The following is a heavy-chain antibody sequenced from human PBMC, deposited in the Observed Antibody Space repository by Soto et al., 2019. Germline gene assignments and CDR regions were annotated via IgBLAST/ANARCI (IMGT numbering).Heavy chain of an antibody. V-gene: IGHV4-61*01. CDR1: GGSVSSGSYY. CDR2: IYYSGSS. D-gene: IGHD1-1*01. J-gene: IGHJ4*02. Sequence: QVQLQESGPGLVKPSETLSLTCTVSGGSVSSGSYYWSWIRQAPGKGLEYIGYIYYSGSSNYNPSLKSRVTISVDTSKNQFSLKLTSVTAADTAVYYCARLHYGVTNWNVDYWGQGTLVTVSS. CDR3: ARLHYGVTNWNVDY.